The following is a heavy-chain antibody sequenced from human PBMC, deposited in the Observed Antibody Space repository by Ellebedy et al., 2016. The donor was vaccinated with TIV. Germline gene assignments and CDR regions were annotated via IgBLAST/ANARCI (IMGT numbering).Heavy chain of an antibody. D-gene: IGHD1-26*01. CDR1: GFTFSNYW. CDR3: ARDKIVGATYFDY. V-gene: IGHV3-7*01. CDR2: IKQDRSEI. J-gene: IGHJ4*02. Sequence: GESLKISXAASGFTFSNYWMSWVRQAPGKGLEWVANIKQDRSEIYYVDSVKGRFTISRDNAKNSLYLQMNSLRAEDTAVYYCARDKIVGATYFDYWGQGTLVTVSS.